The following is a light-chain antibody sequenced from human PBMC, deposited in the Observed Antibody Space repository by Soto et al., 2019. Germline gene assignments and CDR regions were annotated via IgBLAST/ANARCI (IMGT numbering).Light chain of an antibody. V-gene: IGKV3-15*01. J-gene: IGKJ1*01. CDR3: LQYNNWPPWT. CDR1: QSVSSN. Sequence: EIVMTQSPAALSVSPWDRATLSCRASQSVSSNLAWYQQKPGQAPRLLLYGAYTRATGIPARFSGSGSETDFTLTIRSLQSEDFAVYYCLQYNNWPPWTFGPGTKVDIK. CDR2: GAY.